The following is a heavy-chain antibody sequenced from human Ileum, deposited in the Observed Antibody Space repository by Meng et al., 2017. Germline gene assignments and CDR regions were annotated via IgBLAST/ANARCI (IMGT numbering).Heavy chain of an antibody. J-gene: IGHJ5*02. V-gene: IGHV2-5*02. D-gene: IGHD3-16*01. CDR2: IYRDDEK. Sequence: TPLKESGPTLVNPTQTPTLTCPFSGFSLTTGAEGVGWFRQPPGKGLEWLAMIYRDDEKRFSPSLNSRLTITKDTSKSQVVLTMTNMDPVDTATYYCARGRVGTWWFDPWGQGALVTVSS. CDR3: ARGRVGTWWFDP. CDR1: GFSLTTGAEG.